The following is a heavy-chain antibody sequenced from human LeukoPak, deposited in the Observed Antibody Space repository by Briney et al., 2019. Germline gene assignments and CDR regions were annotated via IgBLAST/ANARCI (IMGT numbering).Heavy chain of an antibody. D-gene: IGHD3-3*01. CDR3: ARGHVYYDFWSGYYSFDY. Sequence: SETLSLTCTVSGGSISSYYWSWVRQPPGKGLEWIGYIYYSGSTNYNPSLKSRVTISVDTSKNQFSLKLSSVTAADTAVYYCARGHVYYDFWSGYYSFDYWGQGTLVTVSS. V-gene: IGHV4-59*01. J-gene: IGHJ4*02. CDR2: IYYSGST. CDR1: GGSISSYY.